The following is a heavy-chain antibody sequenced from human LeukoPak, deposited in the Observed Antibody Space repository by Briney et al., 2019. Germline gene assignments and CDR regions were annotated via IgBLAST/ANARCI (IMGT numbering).Heavy chain of an antibody. J-gene: IGHJ4*02. D-gene: IGHD3-22*01. CDR1: GYTFTSYG. Sequence: SVKVSCKASGYTFTSYGISWVRQAPGQGLEWMGGIIPIFGTANYAQKFQGRVTITADESTSTAYMELSSLRSEDTAVYYCASATYYYDSSGYYQGSAFDYWGQGTLVTVSS. V-gene: IGHV1-69*13. CDR3: ASATYYYDSSGYYQGSAFDY. CDR2: IIPIFGTA.